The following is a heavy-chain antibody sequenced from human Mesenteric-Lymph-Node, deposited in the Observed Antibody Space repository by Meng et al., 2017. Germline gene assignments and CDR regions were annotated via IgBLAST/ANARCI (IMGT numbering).Heavy chain of an antibody. CDR3: ARGGYYGSGSYYPY. Sequence: SETLSLTCAVYGGSFSGYYWSWIRQPPGKGLEWIGEINHSGSTNSNPSLKSRVTISVDTSKNQFSLKLSSVTAADTAVYYCARGGYYGSGSYYPYWGQGTLVTVSS. CDR2: INHSGST. J-gene: IGHJ4*02. V-gene: IGHV4-34*01. CDR1: GGSFSGYY. D-gene: IGHD3-10*01.